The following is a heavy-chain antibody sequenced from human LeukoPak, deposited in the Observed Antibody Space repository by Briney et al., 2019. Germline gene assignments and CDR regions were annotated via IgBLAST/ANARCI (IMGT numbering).Heavy chain of an antibody. D-gene: IGHD5-24*01. CDR2: IKQDGSKK. CDR3: TRVGYIDEGIDY. V-gene: IGHV3-7*04. J-gene: IGHJ4*02. Sequence: GGSLRLSCVTSGFPFSSYWMTWVRQAPGKGLEWVANIKQDGSKKSYVDSVKGRFTISRDNAKNSLYLQMNSLRAEDTAIYYCTRVGYIDEGIDYWGQGTLVTVSS. CDR1: GFPFSSYW.